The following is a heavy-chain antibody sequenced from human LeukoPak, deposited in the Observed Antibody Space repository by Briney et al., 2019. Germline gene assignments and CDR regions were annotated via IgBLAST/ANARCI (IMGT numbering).Heavy chain of an antibody. CDR2: INPNTGGT. Sequence: ASVKVSCKASGYTFTGYFMHWVRQAPGQGLEWMAWINPNTGGTNFAQKFQGRVTVTRDTSISTAYMELSRLRSDDTAVYYCARGTMTTVTYYFDYWGQGTLVTVSS. D-gene: IGHD4-17*01. J-gene: IGHJ4*02. CDR1: GYTFTGYF. V-gene: IGHV1-2*02. CDR3: ARGTMTTVTYYFDY.